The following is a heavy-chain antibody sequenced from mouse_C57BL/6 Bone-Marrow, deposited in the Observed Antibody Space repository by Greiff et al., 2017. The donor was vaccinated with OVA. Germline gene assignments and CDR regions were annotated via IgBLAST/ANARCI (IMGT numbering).Heavy chain of an antibody. V-gene: IGHV1-50*01. J-gene: IGHJ4*01. CDR1: GYTFTSYW. CDR3: ARCNDGYYAMDY. CDR2: IDPSDSYT. Sequence: QVQLQQSGAELVKPGASVKLSCKASGYTFTSYWMQWVKQRPGQGLEWIGEIDPSDSYTNYNQKFKGKATLTVDTSSSTAYMQLSSLTSEDSAVYYCARCNDGYYAMDYWGQGTSVTVSS. D-gene: IGHD2-3*01.